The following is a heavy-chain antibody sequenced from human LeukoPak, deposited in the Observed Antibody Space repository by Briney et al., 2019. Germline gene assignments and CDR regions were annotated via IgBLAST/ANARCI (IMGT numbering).Heavy chain of an antibody. D-gene: IGHD6-19*01. CDR1: GGSFSGYY. CDR2: MYTSGNT. J-gene: IGHJ4*02. Sequence: NPSETLSLTCAVYGGSFSGYYWSWIRQPPGKGLEWIGRMYTSGNTNYNPSLKSRVTMSVDTSKNQFSLRLTSVTAADTAVYYCARERGSGWYDMAFDYWGQGTLVTVSS. CDR3: ARERGSGWYDMAFDY. V-gene: IGHV4-4*07.